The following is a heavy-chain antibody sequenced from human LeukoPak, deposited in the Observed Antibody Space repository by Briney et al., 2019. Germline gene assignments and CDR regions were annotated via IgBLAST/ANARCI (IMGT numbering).Heavy chain of an antibody. CDR1: GGSISSGGYY. Sequence: PSETLSLTCTVSGGSISSGGYYWSWIRQPPGKGLEWIGYIYHSGSTYYNPSLKSRVTISVDRSKNQFSLKMSSVTAADTAVYYCARDRRGYYFDYWGQGTLVTVSS. CDR2: IYHSGST. D-gene: IGHD3-22*01. J-gene: IGHJ4*02. V-gene: IGHV4-30-2*01. CDR3: ARDRRGYYFDY.